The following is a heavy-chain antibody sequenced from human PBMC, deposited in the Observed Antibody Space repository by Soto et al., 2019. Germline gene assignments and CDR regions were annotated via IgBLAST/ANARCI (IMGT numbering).Heavy chain of an antibody. CDR2: ISGKNGNT. CDR3: ARSDYYEDTGTFEN. V-gene: IGHV1-18*04. Sequence: QVHLVQSGGELKKPGASVKVSCKASGYSFSDFGITWVRQAPGQGLEWMGWISGKNGNTNYAQKVQGRGTLTADTSTSTAYMEMRARTADDTGIYDCARSDYYEDTGTFENWGQGTPVTGSS. J-gene: IGHJ4*02. CDR1: GYSFSDFG. D-gene: IGHD4-17*01.